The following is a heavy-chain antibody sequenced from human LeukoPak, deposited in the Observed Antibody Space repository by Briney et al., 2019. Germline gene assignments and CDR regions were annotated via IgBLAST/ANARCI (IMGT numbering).Heavy chain of an antibody. J-gene: IGHJ4*02. D-gene: IGHD7-27*01. V-gene: IGHV4-59*01. CDR1: GDSIGDFY. CDR2: IYYFERT. CDR3: AKLGSPRAY. Sequence: SETLSLTCTVSGDSIGDFYWSWIRQPPGKGLEWIGHIYYFERTDYNPSLESRVTISADAAKNHFSLKLRSVTPLDTAVYYCAKLGSPRAYWGQGILVTVSS.